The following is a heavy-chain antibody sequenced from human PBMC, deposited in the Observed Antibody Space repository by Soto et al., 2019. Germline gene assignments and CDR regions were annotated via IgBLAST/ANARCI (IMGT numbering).Heavy chain of an antibody. CDR3: ARVSREYSGYAGD. Sequence: SETLSLTCTVSGGSISSYYWSWIRQPPGKGLEWIGYIYYSGSTNYNPSLKSRVTISVEPSKNQFSLKLSSVTAADTAVYYCARVSREYSGYAGDWGQGTLVTVSS. CDR2: IYYSGST. D-gene: IGHD5-12*01. J-gene: IGHJ4*02. CDR1: GGSISSYY. V-gene: IGHV4-59*01.